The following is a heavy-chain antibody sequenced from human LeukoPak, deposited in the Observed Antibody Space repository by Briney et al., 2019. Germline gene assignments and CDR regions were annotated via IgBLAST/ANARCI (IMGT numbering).Heavy chain of an antibody. CDR2: IYYSGST. Sequence: SETLSLTCNVSGGSVSSSSYYWGWIRQPPGKGLEWIGSIYYSGSTYYNPSLKSRVTISVDTSKNQFSLKLSSVTAADTAVYYCASHLLMVYAMAQDAFDIWGQGTMVTVSS. D-gene: IGHD2-8*01. V-gene: IGHV4-39*01. J-gene: IGHJ3*02. CDR3: ASHLLMVYAMAQDAFDI. CDR1: GGSVSSSSYY.